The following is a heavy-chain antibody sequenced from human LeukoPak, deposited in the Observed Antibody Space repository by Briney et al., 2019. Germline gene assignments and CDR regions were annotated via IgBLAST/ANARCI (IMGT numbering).Heavy chain of an antibody. D-gene: IGHD2-15*01. CDR1: GFTFDNYA. CDR3: ARDDGGSWSFDY. V-gene: IGHV3-9*01. J-gene: IGHJ4*02. Sequence: GGSLRLSCAASGFTFDNYAMHWVRQVPGKGLEWVSGLSWNSGGLGYADSVRGRFTISRDNAKNSLYLQMNSLRAEDTAVYYCARDDGGSWSFDYWGQGTLVTVSS. CDR2: LSWNSGGL.